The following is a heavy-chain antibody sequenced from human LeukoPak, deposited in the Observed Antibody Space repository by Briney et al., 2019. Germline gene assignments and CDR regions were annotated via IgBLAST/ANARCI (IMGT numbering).Heavy chain of an antibody. D-gene: IGHD2-15*01. J-gene: IGHJ5*02. CDR3: ARQGRGVYCSGGGCYSFDP. V-gene: IGHV5-10-1*01. CDR1: GYSSTSYW. CDR2: IDHSDSYT. Sequence: GESLKISCKGAGYSSTSYWISWVRQMPRKAREWMGRIDHSDSYTNYSPSFQGHVTISADKSISTAYLQWSSLKASDTAMYYCARQGRGVYCSGGGCYSFDPWGQGTLVTVS.